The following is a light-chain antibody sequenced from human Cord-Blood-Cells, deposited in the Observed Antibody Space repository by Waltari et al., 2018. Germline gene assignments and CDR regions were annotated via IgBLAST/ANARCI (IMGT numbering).Light chain of an antibody. Sequence: QSALTQPASVSGSPGQSITLSCPGTRSDVGVYNLVSWYQQHPGKAPKLMIYEVSKRPSGVSNRFSGSKSGNTASLTISGLQAEDEADYYCCSYAGSSTVVFGGGTKLTVL. CDR3: CSYAGSSTVV. V-gene: IGLV2-23*02. J-gene: IGLJ2*01. CDR2: EVS. CDR1: RSDVGVYNL.